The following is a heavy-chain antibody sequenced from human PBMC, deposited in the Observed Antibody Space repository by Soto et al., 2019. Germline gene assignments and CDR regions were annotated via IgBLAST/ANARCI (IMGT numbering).Heavy chain of an antibody. CDR2: IFHSGST. CDR3: ARTRGYSGYDFDY. Sequence: NPSETLSLTCNVPGGSIDSASYYWSWIRQPPGKGLEWIGYIFHSGSTNYNPSLKSRVTISLDMSKNQFSLNLRSVIAADTAVYYCARTRGYSGYDFDYWGQGILVTVSS. J-gene: IGHJ4*02. D-gene: IGHD5-12*01. V-gene: IGHV4-61*01. CDR1: GGSIDSASYY.